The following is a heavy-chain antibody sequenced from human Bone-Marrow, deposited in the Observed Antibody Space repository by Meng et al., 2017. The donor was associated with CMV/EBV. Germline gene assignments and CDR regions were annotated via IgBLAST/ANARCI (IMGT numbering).Heavy chain of an antibody. J-gene: IGHJ5*02. Sequence: SETLSLTCTVSGVSISSYYWSWIRQPPGKGLEWIGYIYCSGSTNYKPSLKSRVTISVDTSKNQFSLKLSSVTAADTAVYYCARGLYDFRFDPWGQGTLVTVSS. CDR3: ARGLYDFRFDP. D-gene: IGHD3-3*01. V-gene: IGHV4-59*01. CDR2: IYCSGST. CDR1: GVSISSYY.